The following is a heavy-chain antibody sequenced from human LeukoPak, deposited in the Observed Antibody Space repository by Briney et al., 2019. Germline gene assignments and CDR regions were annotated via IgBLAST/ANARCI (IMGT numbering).Heavy chain of an antibody. CDR1: GGSISSYY. V-gene: IGHV4-4*07. CDR3: ARHMPGYQLPEPNFDY. J-gene: IGHJ4*02. Sequence: SETLSLTCTVSGGSISSYYWSWVRQPAGKGLEWIGRIYTSRSTNYNPSLKSRVTMSVDTSKNQFSLKLSSVTAADTAVYYCARHMPGYQLPEPNFDYWGQGTLVTVSS. D-gene: IGHD2-2*01. CDR2: IYTSRST.